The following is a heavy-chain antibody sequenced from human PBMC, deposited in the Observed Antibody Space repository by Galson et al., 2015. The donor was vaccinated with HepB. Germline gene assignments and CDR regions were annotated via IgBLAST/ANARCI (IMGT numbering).Heavy chain of an antibody. J-gene: IGHJ4*02. CDR1: GGTFSSYT. D-gene: IGHD5-12*01. Sequence: SVKVSCKASGGTFSSYTISWVRQAPGQGLEWMGRIIPILGIANYAQKFQGRVTITADKSTSTAYMELSSLRSEDTAVYYCARGGGENSSGYSGYDHGLVDYWGQGTLVTVSS. CDR2: IIPILGIA. V-gene: IGHV1-69*02. CDR3: ARGGGENSSGYSGYDHGLVDY.